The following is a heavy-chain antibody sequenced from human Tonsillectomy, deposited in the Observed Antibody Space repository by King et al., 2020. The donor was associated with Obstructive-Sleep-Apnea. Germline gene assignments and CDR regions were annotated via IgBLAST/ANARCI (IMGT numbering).Heavy chain of an antibody. V-gene: IGHV4-4*02. Sequence: QLQESGPGLVKPSGTLSLTCAVSGGSISSTNWWSWVRQPPGKGLEWIGEIYHSGSTSNNPSLTSRVTISVDKSKNPFSLELTSVTAADTAVYFCARRSYSSGLYYYGLDVWGQGTTVTVPS. D-gene: IGHD6-19*01. CDR3: ARRSYSSGLYYYGLDV. CDR2: IYHSGST. CDR1: GGSISSTNW. J-gene: IGHJ6*02.